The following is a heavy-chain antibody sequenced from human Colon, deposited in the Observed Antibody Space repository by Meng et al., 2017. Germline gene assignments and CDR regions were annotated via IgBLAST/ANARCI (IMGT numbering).Heavy chain of an antibody. D-gene: IGHD3-10*01. J-gene: IGHJ3*02. CDR2: IYTSDIT. V-gene: IGHV3-53*01. Sequence: GGSLRLSCAASGFNVNTYYMDWVRQVPGKGLEWVSVIYTSDITYYTDSMKGRFTISKDSSKNTLYLKMNNLRTKDTAVYFCARENVYFGSEQNDAFDIWGQGTLVTVSS. CDR1: GFNVNTYY. CDR3: ARENVYFGSEQNDAFDI.